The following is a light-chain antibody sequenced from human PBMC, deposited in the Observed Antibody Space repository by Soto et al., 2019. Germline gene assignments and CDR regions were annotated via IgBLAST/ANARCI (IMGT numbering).Light chain of an antibody. CDR2: EVS. V-gene: IGLV2-8*01. J-gene: IGLJ2*01. CDR1: SNDVGSYRF. CDR3: SSYAGNNNVI. Sequence: QSALTQPPSASGSPGQSVTISCTGTSNDVGSYRFVSWYQQHPGKAPKLLIYEVSKRPSGVPDRFSASTSGNTASLTVSGLQADDEADYYCSSYAGNNNVIFGGGTKLTVL.